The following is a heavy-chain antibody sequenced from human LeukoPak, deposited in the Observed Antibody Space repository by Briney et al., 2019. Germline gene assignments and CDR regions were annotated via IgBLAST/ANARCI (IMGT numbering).Heavy chain of an antibody. V-gene: IGHV3-7*01. Sequence: GGSLRLSCAASGFTFSSYWMSWVRQAPGKGLEWVANIKQDGSEKYYVDSVKGRFTISRDNAKNSLYLQMNSLRAEDTAVYCCARDVYDFWSGTGRWFDPWGQGTLVTVSS. D-gene: IGHD3-3*01. J-gene: IGHJ5*02. CDR3: ARDVYDFWSGTGRWFDP. CDR1: GFTFSSYW. CDR2: IKQDGSEK.